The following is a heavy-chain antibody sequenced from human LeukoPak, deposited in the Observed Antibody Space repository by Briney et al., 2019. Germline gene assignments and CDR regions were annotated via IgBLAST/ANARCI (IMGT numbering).Heavy chain of an antibody. Sequence: SGTLSLTCTVSGGSISSSSYYWGWIRQPPGKGLEWSGSIYYSGRTSYHPSRKGPVTISVDTSKNQFSRKLSSVTAADTAVYYCASPPHYGDYVVRDYWGQGSLVTVAS. D-gene: IGHD4-17*01. J-gene: IGHJ4*02. CDR1: GGSISSSSYY. CDR2: IYYSGRT. V-gene: IGHV4-39*01. CDR3: ASPPHYGDYVVRDY.